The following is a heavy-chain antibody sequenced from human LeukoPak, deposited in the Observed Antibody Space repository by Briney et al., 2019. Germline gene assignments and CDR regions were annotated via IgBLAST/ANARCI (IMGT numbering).Heavy chain of an antibody. CDR2: MNPNSGNT. J-gene: IGHJ3*02. Sequence: GASVKVSCKASGYTFTSYDINWVRQATGHGLEWMGWMNPNSGNTGYAQKFQGRVTITRNTSISTAYIELSSLRSEDTAVYYCARYCSSTSCYMGDDAFDIWGQGTMVTVSS. CDR1: GYTFTSYD. D-gene: IGHD2-2*02. CDR3: ARYCSSTSCYMGDDAFDI. V-gene: IGHV1-8*03.